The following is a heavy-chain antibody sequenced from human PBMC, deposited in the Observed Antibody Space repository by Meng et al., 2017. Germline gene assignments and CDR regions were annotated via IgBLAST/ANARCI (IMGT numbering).Heavy chain of an antibody. V-gene: IGHV1-3*01. J-gene: IGHJ5*02. CDR3: ARDKLKTFDP. Sequence: QDQLVQSGADVKKPVAAVTVSCKASGSSFTSYAMHWVRQAPGQRLEWMGWINAGNGNTKYSQKFQGRVTITRDTSASTAYMELSSLRSEDTAVYYCARDKLKTFDPWGQGTLVTVSS. CDR1: GSSFTSYA. CDR2: INAGNGNT.